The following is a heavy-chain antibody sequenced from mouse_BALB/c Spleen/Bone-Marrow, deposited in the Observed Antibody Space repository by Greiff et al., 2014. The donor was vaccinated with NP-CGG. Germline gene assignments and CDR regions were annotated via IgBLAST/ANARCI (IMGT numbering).Heavy chain of an antibody. Sequence: VQVVESGPELVRPGVSVKISCKGSGYTFTDYAMHWVKQGHAKSLEWIGVISTYSGNTNYNQKFKGKATMTVDKSSSTAYMELARLTSEDSAIYYCARYGYGSSYYAMDYWGQGTSVTVSS. J-gene: IGHJ4*01. CDR1: GYTFTDYA. CDR3: ARYGYGSSYYAMDY. CDR2: ISTYSGNT. V-gene: IGHV1-67*01. D-gene: IGHD1-1*01.